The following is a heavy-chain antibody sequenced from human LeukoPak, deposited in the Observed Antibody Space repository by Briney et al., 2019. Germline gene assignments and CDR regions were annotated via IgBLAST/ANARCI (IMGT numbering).Heavy chain of an antibody. V-gene: IGHV3-21*01. Sequence: GGSLRLSCAASGFTFSSYGMNWVRQAPGKGLEWVSSISSSSSYIYYADSVKGRFTISRDNAKNSLYLQVNSLRAEDTAVYYCARVEQQLVRENFGYWGQGTLVTVSS. J-gene: IGHJ4*02. CDR2: ISSSSSYI. CDR3: ARVEQQLVRENFGY. D-gene: IGHD6-13*01. CDR1: GFTFSSYG.